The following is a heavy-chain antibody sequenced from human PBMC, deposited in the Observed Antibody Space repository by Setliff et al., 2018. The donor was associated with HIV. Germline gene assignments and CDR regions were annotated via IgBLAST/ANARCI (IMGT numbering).Heavy chain of an antibody. CDR2: MSGSDNTT. CDR3: RLPLFDSVTDVNYQPQDV. CDR1: GFTFTDYA. D-gene: IGHD4-4*01. J-gene: IGHJ6*04. Sequence: GGSLRLSCAASGFTFTDYAMNWVRQAPGKGLEWVAGMSGSDNTTFYADSVKGRFTVSRDNSRNTLYLQMDGLRVEDTAVYFCRLPLFDSVTDVNYQPQDVWGKGTTVTVSS. V-gene: IGHV3-23*01.